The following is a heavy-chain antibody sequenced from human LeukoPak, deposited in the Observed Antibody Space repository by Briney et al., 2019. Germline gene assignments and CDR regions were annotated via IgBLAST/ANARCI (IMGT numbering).Heavy chain of an antibody. CDR3: ARFVVAVAGNWFDP. J-gene: IGHJ5*02. CDR2: ISAYNGNT. D-gene: IGHD6-19*01. CDR1: GYTFTSYG. Sequence: GASVKVSCKASGYTFTSYGISWVRQAPGQGLECMGWISAYNGNTNYAQKLQGRVTMTTDTSTSTAYVELRSLRSDDTAVYYCARFVVAVAGNWFDPWGQGTLVTVSS. V-gene: IGHV1-18*01.